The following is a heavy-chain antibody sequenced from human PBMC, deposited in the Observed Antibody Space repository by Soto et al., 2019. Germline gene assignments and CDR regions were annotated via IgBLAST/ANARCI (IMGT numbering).Heavy chain of an antibody. CDR2: IVVGSGNT. J-gene: IGHJ3*01. Sequence: GASVKVSCKASGFTFTSSAVQWVRQARGQRLEWIGWIVVGSGNTNYAQKFQERVTITRDMSTSTAYMELSSLRSEDTAVYYCAAITLGDCCNSPPDVFYFWGQGSLVLGSS. V-gene: IGHV1-58*01. D-gene: IGHD2-21*02. CDR1: GFTFTSSA. CDR3: AAITLGDCCNSPPDVFYF.